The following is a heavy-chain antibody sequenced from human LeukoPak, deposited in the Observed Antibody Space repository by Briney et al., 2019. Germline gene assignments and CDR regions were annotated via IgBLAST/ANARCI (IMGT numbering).Heavy chain of an antibody. D-gene: IGHD4-17*01. CDR3: AKPPFGDYFYFDY. CDR1: GFTFSSYA. J-gene: IGHJ4*02. V-gene: IGHV3-23*01. CDR2: ISGSDGST. Sequence: GGSLRLSCTASGFTFSSYAMSWVRQAPGKGLEWVSAISGSDGSTYYADSVKGRFTISRDNSKNTLYLQMNSLRAEDTAVYYCAKPPFGDYFYFDYWGQGTLVTVSS.